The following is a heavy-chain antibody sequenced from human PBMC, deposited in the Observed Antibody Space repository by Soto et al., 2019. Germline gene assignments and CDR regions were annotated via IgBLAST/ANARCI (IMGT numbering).Heavy chain of an antibody. Sequence: GGSLRLSCAASGFTFSSYGMHWVRQAPGKGLEWVAVISYDGSNKYYADSVKGRFTISRDNSKNTLYLQMNSLRAEDTAVYYCAKDSRIAAHFYYFDYWGQGTLVTVSS. V-gene: IGHV3-30*18. CDR2: ISYDGSNK. CDR1: GFTFSSYG. CDR3: AKDSRIAAHFYYFDY. D-gene: IGHD6-6*01. J-gene: IGHJ4*02.